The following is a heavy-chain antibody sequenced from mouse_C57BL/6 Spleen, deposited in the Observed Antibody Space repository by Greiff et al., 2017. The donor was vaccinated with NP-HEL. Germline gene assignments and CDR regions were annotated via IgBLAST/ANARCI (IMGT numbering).Heavy chain of an antibody. J-gene: IGHJ1*03. CDR1: GYTFTSYW. CDR3: ARGYDGSSRYFDV. Sequence: QVQLQQSGAELVKPGASVKLSCKASGYTFTSYWMQWVKQRPGQGLEWIGEIDPSDSYTNYNQKFKGKATLTVDTSSSTAYMQLSSLTSEDSAVYYCARGYDGSSRYFDVWGTGTTVTVSS. D-gene: IGHD1-1*01. CDR2: IDPSDSYT. V-gene: IGHV1-50*01.